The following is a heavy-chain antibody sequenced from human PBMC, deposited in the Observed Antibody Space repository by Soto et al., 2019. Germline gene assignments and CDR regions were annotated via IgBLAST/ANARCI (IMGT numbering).Heavy chain of an antibody. Sequence: EAQLWESGGGLVQPGGSLRLSCAASGFTFSSYAMSWVRQAPGKGLEWVSTISGSGGNTYYVNSVKGRFTISRDNSKNTLYLQMNSLRAEDTAVYYCAKNTLGGAPHYYYYDYMDVWGKGTTVTVSS. CDR1: GFTFSSYA. CDR2: ISGSGGNT. CDR3: AKNTLGGAPHYYYYDYMDV. J-gene: IGHJ6*03. V-gene: IGHV3-23*01. D-gene: IGHD3-16*01.